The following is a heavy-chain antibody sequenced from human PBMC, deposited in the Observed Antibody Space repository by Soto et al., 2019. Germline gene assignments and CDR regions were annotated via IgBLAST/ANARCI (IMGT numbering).Heavy chain of an antibody. CDR1: GFSFSSFA. D-gene: IGHD5-18*01. V-gene: IGHV3-48*03. CDR3: ARENSVQAWLHHFDH. J-gene: IGHJ4*02. CDR2: ISDDGASI. Sequence: VGSLRLSCEASGFSFSSFAMNWVRQAPGRGLEWVSYISDDGASIYYADSLKGRFTISRDNAKNSLSLQMNNLRAEDTAVYYCARENSVQAWLHHFDHWGLGTLVTVSS.